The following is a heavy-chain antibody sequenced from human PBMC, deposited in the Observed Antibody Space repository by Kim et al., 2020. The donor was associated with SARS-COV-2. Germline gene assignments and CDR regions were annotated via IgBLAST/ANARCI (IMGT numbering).Heavy chain of an antibody. CDR2: IYYSGST. Sequence: SETLSLTCTVSGGSISSSSYYWGWIRQPPGKGLEWIGSIYYSGSTYYNPSLKSRVTISVDTSKNQFSLKLSSVTAADTAVYYCARRRGDYDSPFDYWGQGTLVTVSS. CDR1: GGSISSSSYY. CDR3: ARRRGDYDSPFDY. D-gene: IGHD3-3*01. J-gene: IGHJ4*02. V-gene: IGHV4-39*01.